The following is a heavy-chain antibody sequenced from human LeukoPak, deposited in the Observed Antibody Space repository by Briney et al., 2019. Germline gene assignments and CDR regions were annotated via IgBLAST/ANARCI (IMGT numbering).Heavy chain of an antibody. CDR3: ARVGLAARRGFDP. Sequence: GASVKVSCKASGGTFSSYAISWVRQAPGQGLEWMGVIIPIFGTANYAQKFQGRVTITTDESTSTAYMELSSLRSEDTAVYYCARVGLAARRGFDPWGQGTLVTVSS. CDR2: IIPIFGTA. D-gene: IGHD6-6*01. V-gene: IGHV1-69*05. CDR1: GGTFSSYA. J-gene: IGHJ5*02.